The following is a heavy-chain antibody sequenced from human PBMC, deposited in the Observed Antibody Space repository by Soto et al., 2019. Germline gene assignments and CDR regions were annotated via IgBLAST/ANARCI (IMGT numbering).Heavy chain of an antibody. CDR1: GGSISSSNW. J-gene: IGHJ4*02. CDR2: IYHSGST. V-gene: IGHV4-4*02. CDR3: ARSNQLLRYFDY. D-gene: IGHD2-2*01. Sequence: SETLSLTCAVSGGSISSSNWWSWVRQPPGKGLEWIGEIYHSGSTNYNPSLKSRVTISVDKSKNQFSLKLSSVTAADTAVYYCARSNQLLRYFDYWGQGTLVTAPQ.